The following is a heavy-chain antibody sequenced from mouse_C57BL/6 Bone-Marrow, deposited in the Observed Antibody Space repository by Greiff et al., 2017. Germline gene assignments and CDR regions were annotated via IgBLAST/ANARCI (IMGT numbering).Heavy chain of an antibody. CDR2: INPNNGGT. CDR3: ARKDYYGKGWFAY. D-gene: IGHD1-1*01. V-gene: IGHV1-18*01. CDR1: GYTFTDYN. J-gene: IGHJ3*01. Sequence: EVQLVESGPELVKPGASVKIPCKASGYTFTDYNMDWVKQSHGKSLEWIGDINPNNGGTIYNQKFKGKATLTVDKSSSAAYMELRSLTSEDTAVYYCARKDYYGKGWFAYWGQGTLVTVSA.